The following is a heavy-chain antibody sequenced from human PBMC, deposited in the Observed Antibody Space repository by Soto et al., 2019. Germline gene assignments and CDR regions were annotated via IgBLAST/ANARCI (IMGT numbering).Heavy chain of an antibody. CDR3: ARDIGYGGN. V-gene: IGHV3-74*01. Sequence: EVQLVESGGGLVQPGGSLRLSCAASGFTFSTSWMHWVRQTPGKGLVWVSHINPDGSITNYADSAKGRFTISRDNAKNTLFLQMNNLCAEDTSVYFCARDIGYGGNWGQGTLVTVSS. D-gene: IGHD3-16*01. CDR2: INPDGSIT. J-gene: IGHJ4*02. CDR1: GFTFSTSW.